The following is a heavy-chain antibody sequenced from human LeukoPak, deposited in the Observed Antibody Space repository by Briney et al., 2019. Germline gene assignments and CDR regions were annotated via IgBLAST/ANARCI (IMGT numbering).Heavy chain of an antibody. D-gene: IGHD3-3*01. Sequence: SETLSLTCTVSGGSISGYYWAWVRQPPGKGLEWIGYLYFTGSTNYNPSLQSRVAISLDTSKNQFSLTLTSVTAADTAVYYCARGPPAFGVPYYYYGMDVWGQGTTVIVSS. CDR2: LYFTGST. CDR1: GGSISGYY. V-gene: IGHV4-59*01. J-gene: IGHJ6*02. CDR3: ARGPPAFGVPYYYYGMDV.